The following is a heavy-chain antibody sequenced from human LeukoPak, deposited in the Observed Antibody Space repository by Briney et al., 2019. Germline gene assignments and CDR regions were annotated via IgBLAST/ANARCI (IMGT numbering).Heavy chain of an antibody. V-gene: IGHV3-21*01. CDR3: ASVVPAAGDDYYYGMDV. CDR1: GFTFSSYS. D-gene: IGHD2-2*01. CDR2: ISSSSYI. J-gene: IGHJ6*04. Sequence: PGGSPRLSCAASGFTFSSYSMNWVRQAPGKGLEWVSSISSSSYIYYADSVKGRFTISRDNAKNSLYLQMNSLRAEDTAVYYCASVVPAAGDDYYYGMDVWGKGTTVTVSS.